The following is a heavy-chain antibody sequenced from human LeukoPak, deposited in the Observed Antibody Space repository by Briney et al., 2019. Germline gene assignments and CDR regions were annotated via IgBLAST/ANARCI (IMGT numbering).Heavy chain of an antibody. Sequence: ASVKVSCKASGYTFTSYAMHWVRQAPGQRLEWMGWINAGNGNTKYSQKFQGRVTITRDTSASTAYMELSSLRSEDTAVYYCAGPSLIAARIKYDAFDIWGQGTMVTVSS. CDR1: GYTFTSYA. J-gene: IGHJ3*02. V-gene: IGHV1-3*01. CDR2: INAGNGNT. CDR3: AGPSLIAARIKYDAFDI. D-gene: IGHD6-6*01.